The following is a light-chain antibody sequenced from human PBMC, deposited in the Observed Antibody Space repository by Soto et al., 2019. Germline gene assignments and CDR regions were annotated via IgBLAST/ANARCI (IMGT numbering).Light chain of an antibody. CDR1: SSDVGFSNY. J-gene: IGLJ1*01. CDR3: SSYTSSSTDV. V-gene: IGLV2-14*01. CDR2: DVS. Sequence: QSVLTQPASVSGSPGQSITISCTGTSSDVGFSNYVFWYQQHPGKAPKLIISDVSNRPSGVSNRFSGSKSGNTASLTISGLQAEDEADYYCSSYTSSSTDVFGTGTKLT.